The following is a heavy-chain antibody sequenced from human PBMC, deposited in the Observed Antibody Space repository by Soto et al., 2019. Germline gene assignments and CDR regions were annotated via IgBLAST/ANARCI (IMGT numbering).Heavy chain of an antibody. CDR1: GYTFTSYG. Sequence: ASVKVSCKASGYTFTSYGISWVRQALGQGLEWMGWISAYNGNTNYAQKLQGRVTMTTDTSTSTAYMELRSLRSDDTAVYYCARVFPLRCRACGGMDVWGQGTTVTVSS. V-gene: IGHV1-18*04. CDR3: ARVFPLRCRACGGMDV. D-gene: IGHD4-17*01. CDR2: ISAYNGNT. J-gene: IGHJ6*02.